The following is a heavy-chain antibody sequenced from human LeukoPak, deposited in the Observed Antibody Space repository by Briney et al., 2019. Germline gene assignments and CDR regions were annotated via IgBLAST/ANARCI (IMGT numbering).Heavy chain of an antibody. V-gene: IGHV3-48*01. J-gene: IGHJ3*02. CDR1: GFTFSSYS. CDR2: ITSSSSTI. Sequence: PGGSLRLSCVASGFTFSSYSMNWVRQAPGKGLEWVSYITSSSSTIYYADSVKGRFTISRDNAKNSLYLQMNSLRAEDTAVYYCAREPRGYAFDIWGQGTMVTVSS. CDR3: AREPRGYAFDI.